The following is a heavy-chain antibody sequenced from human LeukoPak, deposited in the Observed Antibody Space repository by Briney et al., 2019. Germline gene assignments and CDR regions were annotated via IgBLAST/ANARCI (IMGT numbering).Heavy chain of an antibody. CDR3: ARGISAAGHYYGLDV. CDR2: ISSSSSI. Sequence: SGGSLRLSCAASGFTFSIYSMNWVRQAPGKGLEWVSYISSSSSIYYADSVKGRFTISRDKAKNSLYLQMNSLRDEDTAVYYCARGISAAGHYYGLDVWGQGTTVTVSS. J-gene: IGHJ6*02. V-gene: IGHV3-48*02. CDR1: GFTFSIYS. D-gene: IGHD6-13*01.